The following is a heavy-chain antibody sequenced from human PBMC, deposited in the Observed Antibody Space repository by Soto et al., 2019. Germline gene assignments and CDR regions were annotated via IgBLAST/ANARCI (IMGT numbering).Heavy chain of an antibody. Sequence: SETLSLTCTVSRGSISSGTNYWAWIRQPPGKGLEWIANIYYSGSTFYNPSLKSRVTISLDTSKTQFSLKLRSVTAADTAVYYCARHEAGWYFDSWGQGTLVTVSS. D-gene: IGHD6-25*01. CDR1: RGSISSGTNY. CDR2: IYYSGST. CDR3: ARHEAGWYFDS. J-gene: IGHJ4*02. V-gene: IGHV4-39*01.